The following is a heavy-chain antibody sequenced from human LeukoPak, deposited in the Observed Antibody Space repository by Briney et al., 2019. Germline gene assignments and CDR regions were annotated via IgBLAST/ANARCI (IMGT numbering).Heavy chain of an antibody. CDR1: GFTFSNYA. Sequence: GGSLRLSCVASGFTFSNYAIHWVRQAPGKGLEWVADISYDINTKYYADSVKGRFTVSRDNSKNSLYLQMNSLRPEDTAVYHCAASRSGDYRAHYPRGLSFDLWGQGTMVTVSS. J-gene: IGHJ3*01. CDR2: ISYDINTK. CDR3: AASRSGDYRAHYPRGLSFDL. D-gene: IGHD4-17*01. V-gene: IGHV3-30*03.